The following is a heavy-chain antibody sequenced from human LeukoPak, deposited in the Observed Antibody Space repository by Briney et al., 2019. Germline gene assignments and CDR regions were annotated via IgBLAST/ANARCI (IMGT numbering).Heavy chain of an antibody. V-gene: IGHV1-18*04. J-gene: IGHJ3*02. CDR1: GYTFSGYY. CDR3: ARGLNDYYYDSSGYRIFGDAFDI. D-gene: IGHD3-22*01. Sequence: ASVKVSCKASGYTFSGYYMHWVRQAPGQGLEWMGWISAYNGNTNYAQKLQGRVTMTTDTSTSTAYMELRSLRSDDTAVYYCARGLNDYYYDSSGYRIFGDAFDIWGQGTMVTVSS. CDR2: ISAYNGNT.